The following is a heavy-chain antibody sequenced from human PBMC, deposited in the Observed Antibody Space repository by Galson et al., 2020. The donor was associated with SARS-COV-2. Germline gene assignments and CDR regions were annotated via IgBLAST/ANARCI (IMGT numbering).Heavy chain of an antibody. CDR1: GGSISSGSYY. CDR2: IYTSGST. CDR3: ARGRGGSSSIYYYGMDV. V-gene: IGHV4-61*02. Sequence: SETLSLTCTVSGGSISSGSYYWSWIRQPAGKGLEWIGRIYTSGSTNYNPSLKSRVTISVDTSKNQFSLKLSSVTAADTAVYYCARGRGGSSSIYYYGMDVWGQGTTVTVSS. D-gene: IGHD6-13*01. J-gene: IGHJ6*02.